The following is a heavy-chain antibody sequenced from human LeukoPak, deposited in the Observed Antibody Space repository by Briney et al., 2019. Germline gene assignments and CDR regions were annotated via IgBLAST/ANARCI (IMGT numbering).Heavy chain of an antibody. CDR2: ISGSGGST. D-gene: IGHD6-13*01. J-gene: IGHJ4*02. CDR1: GFNFSSYA. V-gene: IGHV3-23*01. CDR3: AKVKSGIAAAGTYDY. Sequence: GGSLRLSCAASGFNFSSYAMSWVRQAPGKGLEWVSAISGSGGSTYYADFVKGRFTISRDNSKNTLYLQMNSLRAEDTAVYYCAKVKSGIAAAGTYDYWGQGTLVTVSS.